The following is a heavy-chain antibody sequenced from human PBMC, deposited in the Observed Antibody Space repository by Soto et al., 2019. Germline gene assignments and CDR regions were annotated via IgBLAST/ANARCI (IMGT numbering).Heavy chain of an antibody. V-gene: IGHV3-30*18. J-gene: IGHJ3*02. CDR1: GFTFRSYG. CDR3: AKGGVGSTSNAFAI. Sequence: QVQLVEPGGGVVQPGRSLRLSCAASGFTFRSYGMHWVRQAPAKGLEWVAVISYDGSNKYYADSVKGRFTISRDNSKNTLYLQMNSLRAEDTAVYYCAKGGVGSTSNAFAIWGQGTMVTVSS. D-gene: IGHD1-26*01. CDR2: ISYDGSNK.